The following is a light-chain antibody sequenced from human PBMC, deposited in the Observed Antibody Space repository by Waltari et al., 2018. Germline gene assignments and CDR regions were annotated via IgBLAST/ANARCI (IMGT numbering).Light chain of an antibody. CDR3: QSWDNSPVL. CDR1: TLTNQY. V-gene: IGLV3-1*01. CDR2: LDD. J-gene: IGLJ2*01. Sequence: TQPPSLSVSPGQTAKISCSGDTLTNQYVAWYQLRPGQAPILVMFLDDKRPPGIPARFSGSKSGITATLTLGETQTLDEADYYCQSWDNSPVLFGGGTKLTVL.